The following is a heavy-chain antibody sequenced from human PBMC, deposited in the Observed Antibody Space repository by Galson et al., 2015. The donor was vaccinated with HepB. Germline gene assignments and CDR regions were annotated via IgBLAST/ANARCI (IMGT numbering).Heavy chain of an antibody. J-gene: IGHJ4*02. V-gene: IGHV3-30*18. D-gene: IGHD6-13*01. CDR3: AKDLSRVSLDEPPDY. CDR2: ISYDGSNK. Sequence: SLRLSCAASGFTFSSYGMHWVRQAPGKGLEWVAVISYDGSNKYYADSVKGRFTISRDNSKNTLYLQMNSLRAEDTAVYYCAKDLSRVSLDEPPDYWGQGTLVTVSS. CDR1: GFTFSSYG.